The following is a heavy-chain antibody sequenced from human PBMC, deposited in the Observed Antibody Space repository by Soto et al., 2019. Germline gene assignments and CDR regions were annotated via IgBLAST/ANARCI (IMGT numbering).Heavy chain of an antibody. CDR1: GGTFSSYA. CDR3: EKGGGGSWYGDY. V-gene: IGHV1-69*06. D-gene: IGHD2-15*01. Sequence: QVQLVQSGAEVKKPGSSVKVSCKASGGTFSSYAISWVRQAPGQGLEWMGGIIPIFGTANYAQKFQGRVTLTADKPTGTPKMGRSSVRSEDRAVYYWEKGGGGSWYGDYWGQGTLVTVSS. J-gene: IGHJ4*02. CDR2: IIPIFGTA.